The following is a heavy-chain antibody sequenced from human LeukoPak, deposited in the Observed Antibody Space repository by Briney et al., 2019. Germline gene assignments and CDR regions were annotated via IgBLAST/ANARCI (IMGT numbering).Heavy chain of an antibody. CDR2: IYHSGST. J-gene: IGHJ4*02. CDR3: ARGDYYGSGSYYFDY. CDR1: GGSISSSNW. D-gene: IGHD3-10*01. Sequence: SGTLSLTCAVSGGSISSSNWWSRVRQPPGKGLEWIGEIYHSGSTNYNPSLKSRVTISVDKSKNQFSLKLSSVTAADTAVYYCARGDYYGSGSYYFDYWGPGTLVTVSS. V-gene: IGHV4-4*02.